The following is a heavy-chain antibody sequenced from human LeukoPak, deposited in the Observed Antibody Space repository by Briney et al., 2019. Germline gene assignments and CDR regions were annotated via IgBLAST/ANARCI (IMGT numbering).Heavy chain of an antibody. V-gene: IGHV4-34*01. Sequence: SETLSLTCAVYGGSFSGYYWSWIRQPPGKGLEWIGSIYYSGSTYYNPSLKSRVTISVDTSKNQFSLKLSSVTAADTAVYYCARHGKEMRYYFDYWGQGTLVTVSS. D-gene: IGHD5-24*01. CDR3: ARHGKEMRYYFDY. CDR1: GGSFSGYY. J-gene: IGHJ4*02. CDR2: IYYSGST.